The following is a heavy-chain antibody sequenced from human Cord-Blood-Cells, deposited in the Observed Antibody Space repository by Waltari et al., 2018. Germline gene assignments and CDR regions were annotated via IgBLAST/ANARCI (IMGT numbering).Heavy chain of an antibody. J-gene: IGHJ3*02. V-gene: IGHV4-61*09. CDR3: ARGTYYDFWSGYAFDAFDI. CDR2: IYTSGST. Sequence: QVQLQESGPGLVKPSQTLSLTCTVSGGSISSGSDYWSWIRQPAGKGLEWIGYIYTSGSTNYNPSLKSRVTISVDTSKNQFSLKLSSVTAADTAVYYCARGTYYDFWSGYAFDAFDIWGQGTMVTVSS. CDR1: GGSISSGSDY. D-gene: IGHD3-3*01.